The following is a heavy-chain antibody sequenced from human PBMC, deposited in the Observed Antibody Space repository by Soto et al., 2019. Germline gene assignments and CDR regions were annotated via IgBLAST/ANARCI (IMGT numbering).Heavy chain of an antibody. D-gene: IGHD2-2*01. CDR2: INWSGDST. Sequence: RPGGSLRLSCAISGFTVEDCGMSWVRQVPGQGLEWVSGINWSGDSTGYADSVKGRFTISRDNAKNSLYLQMNSLRTEDTAFYYCVRAPGYCNNTSCFYSFDYWGQGALVTVSS. J-gene: IGHJ4*02. CDR3: VRAPGYCNNTSCFYSFDY. V-gene: IGHV3-20*04. CDR1: GFTVEDCG.